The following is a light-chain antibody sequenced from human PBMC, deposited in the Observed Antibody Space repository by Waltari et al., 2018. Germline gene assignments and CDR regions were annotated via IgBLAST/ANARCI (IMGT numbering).Light chain of an antibody. J-gene: IGLJ3*02. Sequence: QSVLTQPPSASGTPGQRVTIACSGSTSNIGANLVYWYQQLPGTAPKLLKSSDNQRPSGVPARFTDSKSGTSASLAVSGLRSEDEADYYCAAWDDRVRGRVFGGGTKLTVL. CDR1: TSNIGANL. CDR2: SDN. CDR3: AAWDDRVRGRV. V-gene: IGLV1-47*02.